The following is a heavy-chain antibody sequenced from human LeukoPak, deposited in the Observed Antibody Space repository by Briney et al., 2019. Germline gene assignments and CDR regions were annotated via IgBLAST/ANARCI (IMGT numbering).Heavy chain of an antibody. Sequence: PGGSLRLSCAASGFTFSSYAMSWVRQAPGKGLEWVSAISGSGGSTYYADSVKGRFTFSRDNSKNTLYLQMNSLRAEDTAVYYCAKLQASSRIHDYWGQGTLVTVSS. CDR3: AKLQASSRIHDY. D-gene: IGHD2/OR15-2a*01. V-gene: IGHV3-23*01. CDR1: GFTFSSYA. CDR2: ISGSGGST. J-gene: IGHJ4*02.